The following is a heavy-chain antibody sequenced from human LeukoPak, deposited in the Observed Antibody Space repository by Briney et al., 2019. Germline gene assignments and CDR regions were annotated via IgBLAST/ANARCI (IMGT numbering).Heavy chain of an antibody. J-gene: IGHJ4*02. CDR2: IKEDGSAK. CDR3: ARDHNDGYNFY. V-gene: IGHV3-7*01. Sequence: GGSLRLSCVASGFAFSSDWMTWVRQAPGKGLEWLANIKEDGSAKYYVDSVKGRFITSRDNAKNSLYLQMNSLRVEDTAVYFCARDHNDGYNFYWGQGAVVTVSS. D-gene: IGHD3-22*01. CDR1: GFAFSSDW.